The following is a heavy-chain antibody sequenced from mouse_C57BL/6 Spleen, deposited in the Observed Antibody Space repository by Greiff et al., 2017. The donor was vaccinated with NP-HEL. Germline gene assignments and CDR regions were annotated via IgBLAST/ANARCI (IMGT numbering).Heavy chain of an antibody. CDR1: GYTFTDYE. V-gene: IGHV1-15*01. CDR2: IDPETGGT. CDR3: TFHDGYYVIRSFAY. Sequence: QLQLQQSGAELVRPGASVTLSCKASGYTFTDYEMHWVKQTPVHGLEWIGAIDPETGGTAYNQKFKGKAIMTADKSSSTAYMELRSLTSEDSAVYYCTFHDGYYVIRSFAYWGQGTLVTVSA. J-gene: IGHJ3*01. D-gene: IGHD2-3*01.